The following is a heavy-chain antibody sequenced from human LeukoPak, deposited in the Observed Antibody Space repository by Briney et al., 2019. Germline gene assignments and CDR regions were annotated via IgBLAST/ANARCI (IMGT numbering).Heavy chain of an antibody. CDR3: ARHWFHCSIAGCYYDS. D-gene: IGHD2-2*01. CDR2: ISYSGST. CDR1: GGSISITSDY. V-gene: IGHV4-39*01. J-gene: IGHJ4*02. Sequence: SETLSLTCAVSGGSISITSDYRGWIRQPPGKGLEWIGTISYSGSTYYNPSLKSRVTISVDTSKNQFSLKLNSVTAADTAVYHCARHWFHCSIAGCYYDSWGQGTLVTVSS.